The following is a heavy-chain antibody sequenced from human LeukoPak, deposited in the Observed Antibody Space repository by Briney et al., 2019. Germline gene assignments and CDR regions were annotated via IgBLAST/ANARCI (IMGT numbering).Heavy chain of an antibody. CDR3: ASERPSSSWYDF. Sequence: GGSLRLSCAASEFTFSNQWMTWVRQAPGKGLEWVANIQPDGSEKYYVGSVRGRFTISRDNARNLLHLQMNSLRSEDTAVYYCASERPSSSWYDFWGQGILVTVSS. V-gene: IGHV3-7*01. CDR2: IQPDGSEK. D-gene: IGHD6-13*01. J-gene: IGHJ5*01. CDR1: EFTFSNQW.